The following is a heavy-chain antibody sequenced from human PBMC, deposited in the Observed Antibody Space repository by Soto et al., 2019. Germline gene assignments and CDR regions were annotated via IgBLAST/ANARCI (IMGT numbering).Heavy chain of an antibody. CDR3: ARVDRRADCSSTSCYSGSYYYYGMDV. Sequence: GGSLRLSCAGSGFTFSSYAMNWVRQAPGKGLEWVSGISGSTFSGSFGTTYYADYVKGRFTVSRDNSKNTLYLQMNSLRADDTAVYYCARVDRRADCSSTSCYSGSYYYYGMDVWGQGTKVTVSS. D-gene: IGHD2-2*02. V-gene: IGHV3-23*01. CDR1: GFTFSSYA. CDR2: ISGSTFSGSFGTT. J-gene: IGHJ6*02.